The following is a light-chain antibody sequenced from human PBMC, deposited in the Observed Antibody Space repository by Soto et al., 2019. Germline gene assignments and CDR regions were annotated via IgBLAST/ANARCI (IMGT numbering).Light chain of an antibody. J-gene: IGKJ3*01. CDR1: QSVSSD. CDR2: GVS. Sequence: EIVMTQSPATLSVSPGERATLSCRASQSVSSDLAWYQQKPGQAPRLVIFGVSTRATGIPARFSGSGSGTEYTLTVSSLEPEDFAVYYCQHRNNRPFSFGPGTKVD. V-gene: IGKV3-15*01. CDR3: QHRNNRPFS.